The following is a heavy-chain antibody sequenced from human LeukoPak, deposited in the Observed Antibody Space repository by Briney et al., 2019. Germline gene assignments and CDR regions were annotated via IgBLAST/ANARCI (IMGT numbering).Heavy chain of an antibody. D-gene: IGHD2-15*01. CDR1: GYTFTSYG. CDR2: ISAYNGNT. CDR3: ARDREVGYCSGTACYTQNYYYYYMDV. J-gene: IGHJ6*03. V-gene: IGHV1-18*01. Sequence: ASVKVSCKASGYTFTSYGISWVRQAPGQGLEWMGWISAYNGNTNYAQKLQGRVTMTTDTSTSTAYMELRSLRSDDTAVYYCARDREVGYCSGTACYTQNYYYYYMDVWGEGTTVTVSS.